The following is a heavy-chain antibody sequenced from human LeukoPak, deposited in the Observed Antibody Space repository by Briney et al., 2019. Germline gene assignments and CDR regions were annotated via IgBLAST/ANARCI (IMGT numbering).Heavy chain of an antibody. D-gene: IGHD4-17*01. V-gene: IGHV1-69*05. Sequence: ASVKVSCKASGGTFSSYAISWVRQSPGQGLEWMGGIIPIFGTANYAQKFQGRVTITTDESTSTAYMSLSSLRSDDTAVYYCARIATTHYYYYMDVWGKGTTVTVSS. J-gene: IGHJ6*03. CDR2: IIPIFGTA. CDR1: GGTFSSYA. CDR3: ARIATTHYYYYMDV.